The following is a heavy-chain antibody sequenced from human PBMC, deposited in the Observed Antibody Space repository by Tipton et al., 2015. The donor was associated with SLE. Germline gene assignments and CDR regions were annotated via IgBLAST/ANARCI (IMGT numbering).Heavy chain of an antibody. D-gene: IGHD4-23*01. CDR2: IYYSGST. Sequence: TLSLTCTVSGGSISSYYWSWIRQPPGKGLEWIGYIYYSGSTNYNPSLKSRVTISVDTSKNQFSLKLSSVTAADTAVYYCARNFPYGGFDPWGQGTLVTVSS. J-gene: IGHJ5*02. V-gene: IGHV4-59*01. CDR3: ARNFPYGGFDP. CDR1: GGSISSYY.